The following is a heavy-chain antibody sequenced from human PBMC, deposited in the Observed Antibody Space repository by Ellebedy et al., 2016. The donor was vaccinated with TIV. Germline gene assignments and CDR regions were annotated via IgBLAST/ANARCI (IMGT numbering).Heavy chain of an antibody. CDR3: ARATGYCSGGSCYSIYPDYYGMDV. D-gene: IGHD2-15*01. J-gene: IGHJ6*02. Sequence: AASVKVSCKASGYTFTSYGITWVRQAPGQGLEWMGWISAYNGNTNYAQKLQGRVTMTTDTSTSTAYMELRSLRSDDTAVYYCARATGYCSGGSCYSIYPDYYGMDVWGQGTTVTVSS. CDR2: ISAYNGNT. V-gene: IGHV1-18*01. CDR1: GYTFTSYG.